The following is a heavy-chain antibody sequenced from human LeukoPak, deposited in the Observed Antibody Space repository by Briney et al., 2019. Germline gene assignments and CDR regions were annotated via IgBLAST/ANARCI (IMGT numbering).Heavy chain of an antibody. Sequence: SVKLSCKASGGTFSSYAISWVRQAPGQGLELMGVIIPIFGTANYAQKFQGRVTITTDESTSTAYMELSSLRSEDTAVYYCASFGSYGSNWFDPWGQGTLVTVSS. V-gene: IGHV1-69*05. J-gene: IGHJ5*02. CDR3: ASFGSYGSNWFDP. D-gene: IGHD5-18*01. CDR2: IIPIFGTA. CDR1: GGTFSSYA.